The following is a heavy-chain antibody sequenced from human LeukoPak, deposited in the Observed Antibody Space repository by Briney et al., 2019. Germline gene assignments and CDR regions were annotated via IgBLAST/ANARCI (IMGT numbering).Heavy chain of an antibody. V-gene: IGHV3-7*01. D-gene: IGHD3-10*01. CDR1: GFTFSSKW. J-gene: IGHJ4*02. Sequence: GSLRLSCAASGFTFSSKWMSWVRQAPGKGLEWVANIKYDGSEKYYVDSVKGRFTISRDDAKNSLYLQMNSLRGEDTAVYYCARDGSGEWPIGYWGQGTLVTVSS. CDR3: ARDGSGEWPIGY. CDR2: IKYDGSEK.